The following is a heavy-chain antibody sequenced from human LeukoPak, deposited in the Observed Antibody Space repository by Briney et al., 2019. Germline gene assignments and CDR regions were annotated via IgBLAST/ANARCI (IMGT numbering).Heavy chain of an antibody. D-gene: IGHD4-17*01. J-gene: IGHJ4*02. CDR1: GYTFTSYT. Sequence: ASVKVSCKASGYTFTSYTISWVRQAPGQGLEWMGWISAYNGNTNYAQNLQGRVALTTDTSTTTAYMELRSLRSDDTAVYYCARGEETTVTTMDYWGQGTLVTASS. V-gene: IGHV1-18*01. CDR2: ISAYNGNT. CDR3: ARGEETTVTTMDY.